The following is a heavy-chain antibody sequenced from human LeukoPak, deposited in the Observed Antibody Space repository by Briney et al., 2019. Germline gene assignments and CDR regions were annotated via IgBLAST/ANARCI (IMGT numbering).Heavy chain of an antibody. D-gene: IGHD1-26*01. J-gene: IGHJ5*02. CDR1: GGSISSNNYY. CDR2: VFYSGST. Sequence: SETLSLTCNVSGGSISSNNYYWGWIRQSPGTGLEWIGSVFYSGSTYYNPSLRSRVTISVDTSKNQFSLKLSSVTAADTAVYYCARHGRRGSYWFDPWGQGTLVTVSS. V-gene: IGHV4-39*01. CDR3: ARHGRRGSYWFDP.